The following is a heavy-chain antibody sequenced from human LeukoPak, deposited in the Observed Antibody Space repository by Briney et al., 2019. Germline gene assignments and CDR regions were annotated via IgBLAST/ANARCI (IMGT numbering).Heavy chain of an antibody. V-gene: IGHV4-38-2*01. D-gene: IGHD4-23*01. CDR3: ARQGTTVVEKLFDY. Sequence: PSETLSLTCAVSGYSISSGYYWGWIRQPPGQGLEWIGRIYHSGRTYYNRSLKSRVTISVDTSKHQFSLKLSSVTAADTAVYYCARQGTTVVEKLFDYWGQGTLVTVSS. J-gene: IGHJ4*02. CDR1: GYSISSGYY. CDR2: IYHSGRT.